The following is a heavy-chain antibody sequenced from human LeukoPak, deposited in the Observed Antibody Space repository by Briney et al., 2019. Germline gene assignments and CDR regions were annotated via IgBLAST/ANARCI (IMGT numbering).Heavy chain of an antibody. CDR2: IIPIFGTA. J-gene: IGHJ5*02. CDR3: ARGVVAYYYDSSGA. D-gene: IGHD3-22*01. CDR1: GYTFTGYY. V-gene: IGHV1-69*13. Sequence: SVKVSCKASGYTFTGYYMHWVRQAPGQGLEWMGGIIPIFGTANYAQKFQGRVTITADESTSTAYMELSSLRSEDTAVYYCARGVVAYYYDSSGAWGQGTLVTVSS.